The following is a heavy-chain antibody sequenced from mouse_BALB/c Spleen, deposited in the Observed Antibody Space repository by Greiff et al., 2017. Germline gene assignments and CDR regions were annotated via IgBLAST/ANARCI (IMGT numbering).Heavy chain of an antibody. CDR3: TRGIYYDYDEKVFAY. CDR2: INPSNGGT. V-gene: IGHV1S81*02. Sequence: VQLQQPGAELVKPGASVKLSCKASGYTFTSYYMYWVKQRPGQGLEWIGGINPSNGGTNFNEKFKSKATLTVDKSSSTAYMQLSSLTSEDSAVYYCTRGIYYDYDEKVFAYWGQGTLVTVSA. CDR1: GYTFTSYY. J-gene: IGHJ3*01. D-gene: IGHD2-4*01.